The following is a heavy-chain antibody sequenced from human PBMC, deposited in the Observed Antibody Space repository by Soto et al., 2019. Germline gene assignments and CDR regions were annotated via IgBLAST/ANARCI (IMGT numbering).Heavy chain of an antibody. CDR1: DDSTTSGYW. Sequence: PSETVSLTCAVSDDSTTSGYWWTWVRQPPGMGLEWIGETHPTGVTHHNPSLQSRVTFSIDKSKKQVSLDLTSVTAADTAVYYCAMSGYYRFDFWGQGILVTVSS. V-gene: IGHV4-4*02. J-gene: IGHJ1*01. D-gene: IGHD4-17*01. CDR3: AMSGYYRFDF. CDR2: THPTGVT.